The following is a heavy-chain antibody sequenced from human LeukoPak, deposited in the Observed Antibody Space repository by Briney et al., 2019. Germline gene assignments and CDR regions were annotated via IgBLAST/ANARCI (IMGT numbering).Heavy chain of an antibody. J-gene: IGHJ4*02. Sequence: SETLSLTCTVSGGSLSSYYWSWIRQPPAKPLEWIGYIFYSGSTNYNPSLKSRVNISVVTSKNQFSLQLGSVTAADTAVYYCARGPTKYYFDYWGQGTLVTVSS. CDR3: ARGPTKYYFDY. V-gene: IGHV4-59*13. CDR2: IFYSGST. D-gene: IGHD2-8*01. CDR1: GGSLSSYY.